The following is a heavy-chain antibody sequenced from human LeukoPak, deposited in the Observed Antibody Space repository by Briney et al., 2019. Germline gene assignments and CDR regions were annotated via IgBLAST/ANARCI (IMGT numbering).Heavy chain of an antibody. V-gene: IGHV1-18*01. J-gene: IGHJ4*02. CDR2: ISAYNGNT. CDR1: GYTFTSYG. CDR3: ARDRGYCGGDCSRGDY. Sequence: ASVKVSCTASGYTFTSYGISWVRQAPGQGLEWMGWISAYNGNTNYAQKLQGRVTMTTDTSTSTAYMELRSLRYDDTAVYYCARDRGYCGGDCSRGDYWGQGTLVTVSS. D-gene: IGHD2-21*02.